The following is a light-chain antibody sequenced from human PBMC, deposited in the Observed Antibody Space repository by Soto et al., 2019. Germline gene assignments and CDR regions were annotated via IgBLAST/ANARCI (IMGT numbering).Light chain of an antibody. CDR1: ARISHS. Sequence: DIVLTQSPAALSLSPGNRVTLSCRANARISHSLAWYQQRPGQAPRILIYDASFRATGIPERFSGSGSGTDFTLSISSLEPEDFAVYYCQLSQQRSSWPPIAFGQGTRLDLK. CDR3: QLSQQRSSWPPIA. V-gene: IGKV3-11*01. J-gene: IGKJ5*01. CDR2: DAS.